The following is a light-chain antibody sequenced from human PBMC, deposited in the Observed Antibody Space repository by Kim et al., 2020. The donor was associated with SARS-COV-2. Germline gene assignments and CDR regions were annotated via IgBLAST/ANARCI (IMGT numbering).Light chain of an antibody. V-gene: IGKV3-20*01. CDR1: QSVRSNF. CDR3: QRYGRSPYT. Sequence: FSTGERATLSCRRSQSVRSNFLAWYQQKPGQAPRLLIYGASSRATGIPDRFSGSASGTDFALSISRLEPEDFAVYYCQRYGRSPYTFGQGTKLEI. CDR2: GAS. J-gene: IGKJ2*01.